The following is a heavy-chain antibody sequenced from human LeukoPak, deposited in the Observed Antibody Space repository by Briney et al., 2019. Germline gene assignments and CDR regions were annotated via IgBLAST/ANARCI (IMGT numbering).Heavy chain of an antibody. Sequence: PGGSLRLSCAASGFTFDDYAMHWVRQAPGKGLEWVSGISWNSGSIGYADSVKGRFTISRDNAKNSLYLQMNSLRGEDTALYYCAKASGGFIDYWGQGTLVTVSS. V-gene: IGHV3-9*01. CDR2: ISWNSGSI. CDR3: AKASGGFIDY. CDR1: GFTFDDYA. D-gene: IGHD3-10*01. J-gene: IGHJ4*02.